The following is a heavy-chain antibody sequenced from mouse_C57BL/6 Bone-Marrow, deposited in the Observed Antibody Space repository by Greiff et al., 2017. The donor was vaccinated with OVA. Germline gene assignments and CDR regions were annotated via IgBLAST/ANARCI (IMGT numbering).Heavy chain of an antibody. J-gene: IGHJ4*01. CDR1: GFSLTSYG. V-gene: IGHV2-9*01. CDR3: AVLYYDYDGAYAMDY. CDR2: IWGGGST. Sequence: VKLVESGPGLVAPSQSLSITCPVSGFSLTSYGVAWVRQPPGKGLDWLGVIWGGGSTNYNSALMSRLSISKDNSKSHVFLKMNSLQTDDTAMYYCAVLYYDYDGAYAMDYWGQGTSVTVSS. D-gene: IGHD2-4*01.